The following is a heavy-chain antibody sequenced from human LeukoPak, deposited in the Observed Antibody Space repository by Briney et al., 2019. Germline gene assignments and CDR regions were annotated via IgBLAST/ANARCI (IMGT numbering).Heavy chain of an antibody. V-gene: IGHV3-30*04. D-gene: IGHD3-10*01. Sequence: GGSLRLSCAASGFTFSSYAMHWVRQAPGKGLEWVAVISYDGSNKYYADSVKGRFTISRDNSKNTLYLQMNSLRAEDTAVYYCARAETYYYGSGSYYNPFDYWGQGTLVTVSS. CDR2: ISYDGSNK. J-gene: IGHJ4*02. CDR1: GFTFSSYA. CDR3: ARAETYYYGSGSYYNPFDY.